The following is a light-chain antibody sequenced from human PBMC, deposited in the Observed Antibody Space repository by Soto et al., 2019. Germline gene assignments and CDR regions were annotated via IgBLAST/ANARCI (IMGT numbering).Light chain of an antibody. CDR1: QSVSGSY. CDR3: QHYDDSDPLT. CDR2: GVS. J-gene: IGKJ4*01. Sequence: EIVLTQSPGTLSLSPGERATLSCRASQSVSGSYLAWYQQKPGQAPMLLIYGVSSRATGIPDRFSGSGSGTDFTLTISRLEPEDFAVYYCQHYDDSDPLTFGGGTKVDIK. V-gene: IGKV3-20*01.